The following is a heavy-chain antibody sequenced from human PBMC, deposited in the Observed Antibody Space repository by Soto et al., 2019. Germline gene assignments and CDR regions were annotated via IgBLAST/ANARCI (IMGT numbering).Heavy chain of an antibody. CDR3: AKSGRSGYYYYYYMDV. V-gene: IGHV3-23*01. CDR2: ISGSGGST. J-gene: IGHJ6*03. Sequence: GGSLRLSCAASGFTFSSYAMSWVRQAPGKGLEWVSAISGSGGSTYYADSVKGRFTISRDNSKNTRYLQMNSLRAEDTAVYYCAKSGRSGYYYYYYMDVWGKGTTVTVSS. CDR1: GFTFSSYA. D-gene: IGHD3-3*01.